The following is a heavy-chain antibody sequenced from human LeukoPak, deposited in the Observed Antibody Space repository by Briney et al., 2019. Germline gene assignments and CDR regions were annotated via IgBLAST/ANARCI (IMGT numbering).Heavy chain of an antibody. CDR3: ARDRGYNNAFDI. V-gene: IGHV3-33*01. Sequence: GGSLRLSCAASGFTFCSYGMHWVRQAPGKGLGWVAVIWCEGGNKYYADSVKGRFTISRDNSKNTLYLQMSSLRAEDTAVYSCARDRGYNNAFDIWGQGTMVTVSS. J-gene: IGHJ3*02. CDR2: IWCEGGNK. D-gene: IGHD5-24*01. CDR1: GFTFCSYG.